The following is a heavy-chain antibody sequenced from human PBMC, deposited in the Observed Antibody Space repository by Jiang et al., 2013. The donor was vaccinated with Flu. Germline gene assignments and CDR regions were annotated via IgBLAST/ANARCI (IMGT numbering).Heavy chain of an antibody. CDR2: ISSSSSYI. Sequence: EVQLVESGGGLVKPGGSLRLSCAASGFTFSSYSMNWVRQAPGKGLEWVSSISSSSSYIYYADSVKGRFTISRDNAKNSLYLQMNSLRAEDTAVYYCARDQAAAGTRIFDYWGPGNPGHRLL. V-gene: IGHV3-21*01. CDR1: GFTFSSYS. CDR3: ARDQAAAGTRIFDY. D-gene: IGHD6-13*01. J-gene: IGHJ4*02.